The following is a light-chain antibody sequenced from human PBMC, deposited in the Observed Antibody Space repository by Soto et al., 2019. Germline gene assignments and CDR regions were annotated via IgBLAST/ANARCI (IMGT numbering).Light chain of an antibody. CDR2: DAS. CDR1: QAIRNY. V-gene: IGKV1-16*01. J-gene: IGKJ5*01. CDR3: QQYNRYPVT. Sequence: DIQMTQSPASLSASVGDRVTITCRASQAIRNYLAWFQQNPGKAPESLIFDASSLQSGVPSRFSGSGYGTEFTLTISSLQPEDFATYYCQQYNRYPVTFGQGTRLEIK.